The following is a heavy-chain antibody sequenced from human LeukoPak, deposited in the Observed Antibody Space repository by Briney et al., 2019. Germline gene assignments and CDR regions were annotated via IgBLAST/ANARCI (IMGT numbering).Heavy chain of an antibody. D-gene: IGHD6-6*01. CDR3: ATDSSSFDY. Sequence: GGSLRLSCAASGFTFDDYGMSWVRQAPGKGLEWVSGINWNGGSTDYTDSVKGRFTISRDNAKNSLYLQMNSLRAEDTAVYYCATDSSSFDYWGQGTLVTVSS. CDR2: INWNGGST. J-gene: IGHJ4*02. CDR1: GFTFDDYG. V-gene: IGHV3-20*04.